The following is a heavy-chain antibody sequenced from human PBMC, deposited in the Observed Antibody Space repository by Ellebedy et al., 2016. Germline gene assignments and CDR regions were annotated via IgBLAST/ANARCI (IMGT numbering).Heavy chain of an antibody. CDR1: GFTFSNAW. D-gene: IGHD3-10*01. V-gene: IGHV3-15*01. J-gene: IGHJ6*02. CDR3: TTVLLWFGEPNYYYYGMDV. CDR2: IKSKTDGGTT. Sequence: LSLTXXASGFTFSNAWMSWVRQAPGKGLEWVGRIKSKTDGGTTDYAAPVKGRFTISRDDSKNTLYLQMNSLKTEDTAVYYCTTVLLWFGEPNYYYYGMDVWGQGTTVTVSS.